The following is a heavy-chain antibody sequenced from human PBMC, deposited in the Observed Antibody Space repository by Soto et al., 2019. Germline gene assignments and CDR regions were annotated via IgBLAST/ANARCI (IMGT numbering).Heavy chain of an antibody. D-gene: IGHD2-21*02. CDR1: GFTFSNYL. Sequence: LRLSCAASGFTFSNYLMHWVRQGPVKGLVWVSRINSDETITSYADSVKGRFTISRDNAKNTLYLQMSSLRVEDTALYYCVCFECGRTAVVTAMEANGYWGQGTLVTVSS. J-gene: IGHJ4*02. V-gene: IGHV3-74*01. CDR2: INSDETIT. CDR3: VCFECGRTAVVTAMEANGY.